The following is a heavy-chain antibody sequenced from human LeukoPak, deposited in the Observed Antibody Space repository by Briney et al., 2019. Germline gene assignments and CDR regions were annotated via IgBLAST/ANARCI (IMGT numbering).Heavy chain of an antibody. Sequence: SQTLSLTCTVSGDSIRRSTYYWAWIRQPPGKGLEWIGSVYYGRSPYFNPSLESRATISVDTSKNHFSLKMSSVTAADTAVYYCARSSGTGTFSYWGQGTLVTVSS. CDR1: GDSIRRSTYY. CDR2: VYYGRSP. V-gene: IGHV4-39*02. J-gene: IGHJ4*02. CDR3: ARSSGTGTFSY. D-gene: IGHD6-25*01.